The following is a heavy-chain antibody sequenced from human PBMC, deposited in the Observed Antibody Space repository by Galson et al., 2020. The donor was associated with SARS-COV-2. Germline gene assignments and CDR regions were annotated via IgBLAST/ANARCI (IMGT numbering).Heavy chain of an antibody. CDR2: ISYDGSNK. Sequence: GESLKISCAASGFTFSSYAMHWVRQAPGKGLEWVAVISYDGSNKYYADSVKGRFTISRDNSKNTLYLQMNSLRAEDTAVYYCAREAPYYDFWSAPLGGWGQGTLVTVSS. D-gene: IGHD3-3*01. CDR3: AREAPYYDFWSAPLGG. V-gene: IGHV3-30-3*01. J-gene: IGHJ4*02. CDR1: GFTFSSYA.